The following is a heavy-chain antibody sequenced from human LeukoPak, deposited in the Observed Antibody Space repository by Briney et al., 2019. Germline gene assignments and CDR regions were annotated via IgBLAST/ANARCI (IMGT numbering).Heavy chain of an antibody. Sequence: AASVKVSCKASGGTFISYAISWVRQAPGQGLEWMGEIIHIFGTANYAQKFQGRVKITTDESTSTAYMELSSLRSEDTAVYYCARAMSIAAAGDFDYWGQGTLVTVSS. D-gene: IGHD6-13*01. CDR3: ARAMSIAAAGDFDY. CDR1: GGTFISYA. J-gene: IGHJ4*02. CDR2: IIHIFGTA. V-gene: IGHV1-69*05.